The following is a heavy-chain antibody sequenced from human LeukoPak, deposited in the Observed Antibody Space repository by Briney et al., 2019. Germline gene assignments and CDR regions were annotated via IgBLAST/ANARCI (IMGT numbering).Heavy chain of an antibody. CDR3: ARRATAGLFDY. J-gene: IGHJ4*02. CDR1: GGSIRSDY. Sequence: SETLSLTCTISGGSIRSDYWSWIRQPAGKGLEWVGRLYTSGSTNYNPSLKSRVTISVDTSKNQFSLKLSSVTAADTAVYYCARRATAGLFDYWGQGTLVTVSS. D-gene: IGHD1-26*01. V-gene: IGHV4-4*07. CDR2: LYTSGST.